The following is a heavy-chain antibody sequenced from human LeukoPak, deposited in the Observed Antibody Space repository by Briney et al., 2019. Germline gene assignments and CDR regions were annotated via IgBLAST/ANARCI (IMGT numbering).Heavy chain of an antibody. Sequence: GGSLRLSCAASGFTFSSYWMSWVRQAPGKGLEWVANIKQDGSEKYYVDSVKGRFTISRDPSKNSLYLQMNNLRGEGTAIYYCARAAPVRGVTFFDYWGQGTLITVSS. V-gene: IGHV3-7*01. CDR1: GFTFSSYW. CDR2: IKQDGSEK. J-gene: IGHJ4*02. D-gene: IGHD3-10*01. CDR3: ARAAPVRGVTFFDY.